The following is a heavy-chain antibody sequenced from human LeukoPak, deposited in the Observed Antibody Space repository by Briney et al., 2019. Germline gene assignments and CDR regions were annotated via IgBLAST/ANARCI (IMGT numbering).Heavy chain of an antibody. CDR2: IWYDGSDK. D-gene: IGHD6-19*01. J-gene: IGHJ4*02. CDR3: AKEQWLVRDYYFDY. V-gene: IGHV3-33*06. Sequence: SLRLSCAASGFTFSSYGMHWVRQAPGKGLEWVAIIWYDGSDKYYADSVKGRFTISRDNSKSTLFLQMNSLRAEDTAVYYCAKEQWLVRDYYFDYWGQGTLVTVSS. CDR1: GFTFSSYG.